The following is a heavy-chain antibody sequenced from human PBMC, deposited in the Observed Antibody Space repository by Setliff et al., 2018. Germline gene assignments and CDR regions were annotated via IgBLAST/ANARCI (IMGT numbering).Heavy chain of an antibody. Sequence: GGSLRLSCAASGFTFNTYLLNWVRQAPGKGLEWVSHIRDTGTNVHYADSVKGRFTISRDNAKNSLYLQMNSLRAEDTAVYYCVRDDVRGYYMDVWGKGTTVTVSS. CDR1: GFTFNTYL. V-gene: IGHV3-48*01. CDR3: VRDDVRGYYMDV. CDR2: IRDTGTNV. J-gene: IGHJ6*03. D-gene: IGHD3-10*02.